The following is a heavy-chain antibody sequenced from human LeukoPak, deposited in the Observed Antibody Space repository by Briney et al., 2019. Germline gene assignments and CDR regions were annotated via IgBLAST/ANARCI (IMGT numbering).Heavy chain of an antibody. CDR1: GFTFSSYA. Sequence: PGGSLRLSCAASGFTFSSYAMSWVRQAPGKGLEWVSAISGSGGSTYYADSVKGRFTISRDNSKNTLYLQMNSLRDEDTAVYHCAKGRGDFSWAMDVWGKGTTVTVSS. CDR3: AKGRGDFSWAMDV. J-gene: IGHJ6*03. V-gene: IGHV3-23*01. CDR2: ISGSGGST. D-gene: IGHD3-10*01.